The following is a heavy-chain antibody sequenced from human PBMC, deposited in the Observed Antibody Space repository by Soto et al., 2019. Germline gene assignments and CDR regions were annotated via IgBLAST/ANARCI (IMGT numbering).Heavy chain of an antibody. V-gene: IGHV1-3*01. Sequence: QVPLVQSGAEVKKPGASVKVSCKASGYTFTSYAMHWLRQAPGQRLEWMGWINAGNGNTKYSQKFQGRVTITRDTSASTAYMELSSLRSEDTAVYYCARVSVAATERAWFDPWGQGTLVTVSS. D-gene: IGHD2-15*01. CDR3: ARVSVAATERAWFDP. CDR1: GYTFTSYA. J-gene: IGHJ5*02. CDR2: INAGNGNT.